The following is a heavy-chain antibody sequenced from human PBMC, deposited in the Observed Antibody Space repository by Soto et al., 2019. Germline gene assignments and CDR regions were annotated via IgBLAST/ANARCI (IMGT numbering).Heavy chain of an antibody. D-gene: IGHD3-9*01. Sequence: GASVKVSCKASGYTFTSYDINWVRQATGQGREWMGWMNPNSGNTGYAQKFQGRVTMTRNTSISTAYMELSSLRSEDTAVYYCARLRVGYDILTGYYYYYYGMDVWGQGTTVTVSS. J-gene: IGHJ6*02. V-gene: IGHV1-8*01. CDR2: MNPNSGNT. CDR3: ARLRVGYDILTGYYYYYYGMDV. CDR1: GYTFTSYD.